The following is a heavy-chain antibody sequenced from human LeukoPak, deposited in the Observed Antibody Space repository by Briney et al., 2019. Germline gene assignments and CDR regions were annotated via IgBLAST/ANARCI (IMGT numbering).Heavy chain of an antibody. CDR3: AKDLFGVTSYDY. J-gene: IGHJ4*02. V-gene: IGHV3-23*01. CDR2: ISGSGGST. D-gene: IGHD4-17*01. CDR1: GFTFSSYA. Sequence: PGGSLRLSCAASGFTFSSYAMSWVRQAPGKGLEWVSAISGSGGSTYYADSVNGRFTISRDNSKNTLYLQMNSLRAEDPAVYYCAKDLFGVTSYDYWGQGTLVTVSS.